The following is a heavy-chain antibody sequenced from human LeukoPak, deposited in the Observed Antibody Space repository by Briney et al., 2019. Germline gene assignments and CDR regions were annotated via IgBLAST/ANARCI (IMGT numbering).Heavy chain of an antibody. CDR1: GYTFTSYG. CDR3: ARDTFQGSVVGSSWSYYYYYMDV. J-gene: IGHJ6*03. Sequence: ASVKVSCKASGYTFTSYGISWVRQAPGQGLEWMGWISAYNGNTNYAQKLQGRVTMTRDTSISTAYMELSRLKSDDTAVYYCARDTFQGSVVGSSWSYYYYYMDVWGKGTTVTISS. V-gene: IGHV1-18*01. D-gene: IGHD6-13*01. CDR2: ISAYNGNT.